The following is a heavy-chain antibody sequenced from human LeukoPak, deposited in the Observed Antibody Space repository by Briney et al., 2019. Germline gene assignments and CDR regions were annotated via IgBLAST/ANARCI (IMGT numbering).Heavy chain of an antibody. CDR1: GYSISSGYY. CDR3: ARMPGGPDY. V-gene: IGHV4-38-2*02. J-gene: IGHJ4*02. D-gene: IGHD1-26*01. Sequence: SETLSLTCTVSGYSISSGYYWGWIRQPPGKGLEWIGSIYHSGSTYYNPSLKSRVTISVDTSKNQFSLKLSSVTAADTAVYYCARMPGGPDYWGQGTLVTVSS. CDR2: IYHSGST.